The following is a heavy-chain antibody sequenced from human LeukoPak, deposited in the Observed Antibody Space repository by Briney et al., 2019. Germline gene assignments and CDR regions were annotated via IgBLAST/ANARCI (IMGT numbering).Heavy chain of an antibody. V-gene: IGHV3-23*01. CDR3: AKFKFGGLPAVAGYYFDY. CDR1: GFTFSSYA. Sequence: QSGGSLRLSCAASGFTFSSYAMSWVRQAPGKGLEWASAISGSGGSTYYADSVKGRFTISRDNSKNTLYLQMNSLRAEDTAVYYCAKFKFGGLPAVAGYYFDYWGQGTLVTVSS. J-gene: IGHJ4*02. D-gene: IGHD6-19*01. CDR2: ISGSGGST.